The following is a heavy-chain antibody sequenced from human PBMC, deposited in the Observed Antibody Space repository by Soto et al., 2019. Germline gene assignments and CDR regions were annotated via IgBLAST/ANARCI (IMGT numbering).Heavy chain of an antibody. CDR2: ISGSGGST. J-gene: IGHJ4*02. CDR3: AKDLDYYDSSADY. D-gene: IGHD3-22*01. CDR1: GFTFSSYA. V-gene: IGHV3-23*01. Sequence: PGGSLRLSCAASGFTFSSYAMSWVRQAPGKGLEWVSAISGSGGSTYYADSVKGRFTISGDNSKNTLYLQMNSLRAEDTAVYYCAKDLDYYDSSADYWGQGTLVTVSS.